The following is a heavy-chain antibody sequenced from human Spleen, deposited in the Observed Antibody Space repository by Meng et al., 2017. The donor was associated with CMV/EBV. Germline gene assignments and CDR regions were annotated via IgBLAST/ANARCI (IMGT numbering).Heavy chain of an antibody. CDR1: GYTFTAHY. CDR3: ARVEGDYVSD. V-gene: IGHV1-46*01. D-gene: IGHD4-17*01. Sequence: ASVKVSCKASGYTFTAHYFHWVRQAPGQGLEWMGIINPSGGSTSYAQKFQGRVTMTRDTSTSTVYMELSSLRSEDTAVYYCARVEGDYVSDWGQGTLVTVSS. J-gene: IGHJ4*02. CDR2: INPSGGST.